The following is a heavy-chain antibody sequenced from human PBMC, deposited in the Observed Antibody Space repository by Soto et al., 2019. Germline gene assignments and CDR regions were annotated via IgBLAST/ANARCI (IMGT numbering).Heavy chain of an antibody. Sequence: EVQLVQSGAEVKKPGESLKISCKGSGYSFSTYWIGWVRQMPGKGLEWMGIIYPCDSDTRYNPSFQGQVTISADKSISTAYLQWNSLKASDTAMYYCARGTARSDTVMVYFDYWGQGTLVTVSS. CDR1: GYSFSTYW. J-gene: IGHJ4*02. V-gene: IGHV5-51*01. CDR3: ARGTARSDTVMVYFDY. CDR2: IYPCDSDT. D-gene: IGHD5-18*01.